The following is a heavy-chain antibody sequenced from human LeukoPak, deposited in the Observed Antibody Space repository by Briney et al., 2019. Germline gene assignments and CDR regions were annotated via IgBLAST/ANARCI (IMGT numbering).Heavy chain of an antibody. CDR3: ATDGLTGTTDGTLES. CDR2: IWYDGSRR. D-gene: IGHD1-20*01. CDR1: GFTFSHYT. V-gene: IGHV3-30-3*01. J-gene: IGHJ4*02. Sequence: GGSLRLSCVASGFTFSHYTMHWVRQAPGKGLEWVAVIWYDGSRRYYADSVKGRYTISRDDFKDTLYLQMNSLSAEDTAIYYCATDGLTGTTDGTLESWGQGTLVTVTS.